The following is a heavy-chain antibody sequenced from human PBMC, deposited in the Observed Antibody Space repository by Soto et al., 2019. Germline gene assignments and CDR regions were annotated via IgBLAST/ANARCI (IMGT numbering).Heavy chain of an antibody. CDR1: GFTFSSYS. Sequence: GGSLRLSCAASGFTFSSYSMNWVRQAPGKGLEWVSAISGSGGSTYYADSVKGRFTISRDNSKNTLYLQMNSLRAEDTAVYYCAKGSYYDILTGYYLWGQGTLVTVSS. CDR2: ISGSGGST. J-gene: IGHJ4*02. V-gene: IGHV3-23*01. CDR3: AKGSYYDILTGYYL. D-gene: IGHD3-9*01.